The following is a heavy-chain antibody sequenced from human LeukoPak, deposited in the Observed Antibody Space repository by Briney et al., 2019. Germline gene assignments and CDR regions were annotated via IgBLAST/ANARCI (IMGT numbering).Heavy chain of an antibody. D-gene: IGHD2-2*01. Sequence: SETLSLTCSVSGYSIENDYYWGWIRQAPVKGLEWIGSFYHTGSTYYNPSLKSRVTISVDTSKNQFSLNLRSVTAADTAVYFCVRDVCGSASCYVDSWGQGALVTVSS. V-gene: IGHV4-38-2*02. CDR1: GYSIENDYY. J-gene: IGHJ4*02. CDR2: FYHTGST. CDR3: VRDVCGSASCYVDS.